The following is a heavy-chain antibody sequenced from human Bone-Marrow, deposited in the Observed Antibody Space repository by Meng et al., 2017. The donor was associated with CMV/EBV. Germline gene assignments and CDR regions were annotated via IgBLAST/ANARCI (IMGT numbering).Heavy chain of an antibody. CDR2: INHSGST. CDR1: DDSISRSNYY. V-gene: IGHV4-39*07. Sequence: SETLSLTCTVSDDSISRSNYYWGWIRQPPGKGLEWIGTINHSGSTAYNACLKSRVTISIDTSKTQFSLKVSSVTAADTAVYYCARKEVGTMNDYWGQGTLVTVSS. CDR3: ARKEVGTMNDY. J-gene: IGHJ4*02. D-gene: IGHD2-2*01.